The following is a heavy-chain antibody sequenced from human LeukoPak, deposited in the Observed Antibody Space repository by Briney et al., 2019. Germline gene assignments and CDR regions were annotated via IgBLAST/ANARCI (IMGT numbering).Heavy chain of an antibody. D-gene: IGHD2-2*01. Sequence: SETLSLTCTVSGGSIGSSTYYWGWIRQPPGKGLEWIGSIYYSGSTYYNPSLKSRVTISVDTSKSQFSPKLSSVTAADTAVYYCARGGYCSSTSCYRRHYYYYGMDVWGQGTTVTVSS. J-gene: IGHJ6*02. CDR2: IYYSGST. V-gene: IGHV4-39*01. CDR1: GGSIGSSTYY. CDR3: ARGGYCSSTSCYRRHYYYYGMDV.